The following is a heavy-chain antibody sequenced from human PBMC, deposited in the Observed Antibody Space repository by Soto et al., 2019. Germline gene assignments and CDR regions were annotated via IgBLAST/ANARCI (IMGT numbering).Heavy chain of an antibody. CDR3: ARHNWNYPYFDWYYFDY. J-gene: IGHJ4*02. CDR2: IFSHDEK. CDR1: GFSLSNARMG. Sequence: QVALKESGPVLVKPTETLTLTCTVSGFSLSNARMGVSWISQPPGKALEWLAHIFSHDEKSYSTSLKSRLTMSKDTSKSQVVLTITNMDPVDTATYYCARHNWNYPYFDWYYFDYWGQGTLVTVSS. D-gene: IGHD1-7*01. V-gene: IGHV2-26*01.